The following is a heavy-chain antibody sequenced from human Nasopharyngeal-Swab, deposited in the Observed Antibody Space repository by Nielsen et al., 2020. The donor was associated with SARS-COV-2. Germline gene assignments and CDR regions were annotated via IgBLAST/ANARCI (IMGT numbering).Heavy chain of an antibody. V-gene: IGHV3-48*02. D-gene: IGHD5-18*01. J-gene: IGHJ4*02. Sequence: VRQAPGKGLERVPYISSSSSTIYYADSVKGRFTISRDNAKNSLYLQMNSLRDEDTAVYYCARRDTAMVLTDYWGQGTLVTVSS. CDR3: ARRDTAMVLTDY. CDR2: ISSSSSTI.